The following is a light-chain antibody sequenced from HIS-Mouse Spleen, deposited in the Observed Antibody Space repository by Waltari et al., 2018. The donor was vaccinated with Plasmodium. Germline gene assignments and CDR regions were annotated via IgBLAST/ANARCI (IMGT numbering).Light chain of an antibody. J-gene: IGLJ2*01. V-gene: IGLV2-23*01. CDR2: EGS. CDR1: SSAVGSYNL. Sequence: QSALTQPASVSGSPGQSITISCTGTSSAVGSYNLVSWYHQHPGKAPQLMIYEGSRRRAGLANRFSGAKSGSTASLTISGLQAEDVADYYCCSYAGSMMVFGGGTKLTVL. CDR3: CSYAGSMMV.